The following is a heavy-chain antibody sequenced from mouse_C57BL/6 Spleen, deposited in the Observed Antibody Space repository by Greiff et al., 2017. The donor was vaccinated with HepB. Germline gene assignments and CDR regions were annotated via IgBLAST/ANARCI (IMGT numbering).Heavy chain of an antibody. CDR2: IYPGDGDT. J-gene: IGHJ4*01. CDR3: ASWDAMDY. Sequence: VQLQQSGPELVKPGASVKISCKASGYAFSSSWMNWVKQRPGKGLEWIGQIYPGDGDTNYNGKFKGKATLTADKSSSTAYMQLSSLTSEDSAVYFCASWDAMDYWGQGTSVTVSS. CDR1: GYAFSSSW. V-gene: IGHV1-82*01.